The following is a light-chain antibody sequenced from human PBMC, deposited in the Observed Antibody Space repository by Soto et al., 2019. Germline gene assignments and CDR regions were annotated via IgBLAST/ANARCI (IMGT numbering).Light chain of an antibody. J-gene: IGLJ2*01. V-gene: IGLV2-8*01. Sequence: QSALTQPTSASGSPGQSVTISCTGTSSDVGGYKYVSWYQRHPGKAPKLIIYEVSRRPPGVPDRFSGSKSGNTASLTVSGLHAEDEADYYCSSYAGSNNLIFGGGTKVTVL. CDR3: SSYAGSNNLI. CDR2: EVS. CDR1: SSDVGGYKY.